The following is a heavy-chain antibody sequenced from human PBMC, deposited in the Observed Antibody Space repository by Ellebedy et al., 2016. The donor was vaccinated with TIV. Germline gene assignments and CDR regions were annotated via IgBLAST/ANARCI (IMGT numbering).Heavy chain of an antibody. V-gene: IGHV3-33*08. CDR2: IGYDGRDT. CDR3: ARDADYAFDI. J-gene: IGHJ3*02. Sequence: GGSLRLXCEVSGSSFRTDSLNWVRQAPGKGLEWVAVIGYDGRDTSYADSVKGRFTISRDNSNNTLYLQMNSLRVEDTAVYYCARDADYAFDIWGQGTMVTVSS. CDR1: GSSFRTDS.